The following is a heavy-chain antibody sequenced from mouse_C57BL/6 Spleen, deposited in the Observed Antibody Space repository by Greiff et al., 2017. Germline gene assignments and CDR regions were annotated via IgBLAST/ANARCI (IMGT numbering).Heavy chain of an antibody. CDR2: IYPRSGNT. D-gene: IGHD1-1*01. J-gene: IGHJ3*01. V-gene: IGHV1-81*01. CDR1: GYTFTSYG. CDR3: ARALITTVVAPGAY. Sequence: LVESGAELARPGASVKLSCKASGYTFTSYGISWVKQRTGQGLEWIGEIYPRSGNTYYNEKFKGKATLTADKSSSTAYMELRSLTSEDSAVYFCARALITTVVAPGAYWGQGTLVTVSA.